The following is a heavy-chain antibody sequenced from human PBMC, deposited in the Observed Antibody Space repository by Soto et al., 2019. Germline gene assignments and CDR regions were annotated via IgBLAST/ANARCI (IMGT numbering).Heavy chain of an antibody. J-gene: IGHJ4*02. CDR2: ISSDEKIK. V-gene: IGHV3-33*01. CDR3: ARGLRSVLDY. D-gene: IGHD6-6*01. CDR1: GFIFSNFG. Sequence: LRLSCVASGFIFSNFGMHWVRQAPGKGLEWVAVISSDEKIKQYADSVRGRFAISRDNSKNTLYLQMTSLRAEDTAIYYCARGLRSVLDYWGQGTLVTVSS.